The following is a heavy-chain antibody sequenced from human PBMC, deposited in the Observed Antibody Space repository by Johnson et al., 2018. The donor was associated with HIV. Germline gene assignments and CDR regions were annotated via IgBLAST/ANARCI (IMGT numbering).Heavy chain of an antibody. CDR3: AKDKAVVTALYDAFDI. CDR2: IYSGGTT. V-gene: IGHV3-66*02. CDR1: GFIFSDYY. J-gene: IGHJ3*02. Sequence: VQLVESGGGLVQPGGSLRLSCAASGFIFSDYYMTWVRQAPGKGLEWVSVIYSGGTTWYADSVKGRFTISRDNSRDTVHLQMNSLRSEDTAVYYCAKDKAVVTALYDAFDIWGQGTMVTVSS. D-gene: IGHD2-21*02.